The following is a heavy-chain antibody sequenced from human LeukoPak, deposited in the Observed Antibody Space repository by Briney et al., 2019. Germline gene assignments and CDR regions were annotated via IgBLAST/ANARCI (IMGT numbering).Heavy chain of an antibody. Sequence: PAETLSLTCTVWGGSISSSSYYWGWVRQPPGKGLEWIGSIYYSGSTYYNPSLKSRVTISVDTSKNQFSLKLRSVTAADTAVYYCARRQQLVRDAFDIWGQGTMVSVSS. J-gene: IGHJ3*02. V-gene: IGHV4-39*01. CDR1: GGSISSSSYY. CDR3: ARRQQLVRDAFDI. CDR2: IYYSGST. D-gene: IGHD6-13*01.